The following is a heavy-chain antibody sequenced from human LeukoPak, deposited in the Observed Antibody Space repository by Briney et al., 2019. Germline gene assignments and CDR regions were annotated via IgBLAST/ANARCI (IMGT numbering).Heavy chain of an antibody. J-gene: IGHJ5*02. Sequence: GGSLRLSCAASGFTFRSDWMNWVRQAPGKGLEWVAAINQDGGEKYYVDSVKGRFTISRDNAYNSLYLQMNTLRVEDTAVYYCARDPDDVGGAHYHPWGQGSLVTVSS. CDR1: GFTFRSDW. CDR3: ARDPDDVGGAHYHP. D-gene: IGHD3-16*01. V-gene: IGHV3-7*01. CDR2: INQDGGEK.